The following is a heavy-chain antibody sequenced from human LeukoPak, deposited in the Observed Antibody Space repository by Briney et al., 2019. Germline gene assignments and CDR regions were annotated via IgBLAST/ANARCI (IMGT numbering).Heavy chain of an antibody. CDR2: ISGSGGST. CDR1: GFTFSSYA. D-gene: IGHD3-9*01. J-gene: IGHJ4*02. V-gene: IGHV3-23*01. Sequence: GGSLGLSCAASGFTFSSYAMNWVRQAPGKGLEWVSGISGSGGSTYYADSVKGRFTISRDNSKNTLYLQMNSLRAEDTAVYSCAKGSGDILTYFDYWGQGTLVTVSS. CDR3: AKGSGDILTYFDY.